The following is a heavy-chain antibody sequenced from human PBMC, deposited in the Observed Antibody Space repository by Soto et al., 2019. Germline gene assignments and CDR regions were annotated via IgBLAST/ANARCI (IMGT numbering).Heavy chain of an antibody. J-gene: IGHJ5*02. D-gene: IGHD3-16*02. CDR1: GYTFTSYG. CDR2: ISAYNGNT. V-gene: IGHV1-18*01. CDR3: ARMRLRLGELSLKGNWFDP. Sequence: ASVKVSCKASGYTFTSYGISWVRQAPGQGLEWMGWISAYNGNTNYAQKLQGRVTMTTDTSTSTAYMELRSLRSDDTAVYYCARMRLRLGELSLKGNWFDPWGQGTLVTVSS.